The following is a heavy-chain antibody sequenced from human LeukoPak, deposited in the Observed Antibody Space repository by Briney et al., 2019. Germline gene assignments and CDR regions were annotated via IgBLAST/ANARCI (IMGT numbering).Heavy chain of an antibody. CDR1: GFTFSSYS. J-gene: IGHJ4*02. CDR3: ARDTDGSCYY. CDR2: ISSSSSTI. D-gene: IGHD2-15*01. Sequence: GGSLRLSCAASGFTFSSYSMNWVRQAPGKGLEWVSYISSSSSTIYYADSVKGRFTISRDNAKNSLYLQMNSLRAEDTAVYYCARDTDGSCYYWGQGTLVTVSS. V-gene: IGHV3-48*01.